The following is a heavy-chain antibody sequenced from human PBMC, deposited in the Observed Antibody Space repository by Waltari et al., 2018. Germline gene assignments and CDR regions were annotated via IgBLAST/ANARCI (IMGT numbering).Heavy chain of an antibody. Sequence: QITLQESGPTLVKSTQTLTLTCSCSGFSVMTDGVGVGWVRQPPGKALEWLATIYWNDDKRYSPSLRSGISISKDTSRNQVVLVMTNISPVDTATYYCVHRVGRNDAFDFWGQGTVVTVSS. CDR1: GFSVMTDGVG. V-gene: IGHV2-5*01. CDR3: VHRVGRNDAFDF. J-gene: IGHJ3*01. CDR2: IYWNDDK.